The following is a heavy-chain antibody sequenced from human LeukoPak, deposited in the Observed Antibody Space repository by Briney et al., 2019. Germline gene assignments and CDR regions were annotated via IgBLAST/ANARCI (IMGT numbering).Heavy chain of an antibody. CDR3: AKELKWFGKYLDY. CDR2: ISGSGGST. J-gene: IGHJ4*02. Sequence: GGSLRLSCAASGFTVSSNEMSWVRQAPGKGLEWVSDISGSGGSTYYADSVKGRFTISRDNYKNTLYLQMNSLRAEDTAVYYCAKELKWFGKYLDYWGQGTLVTVSS. D-gene: IGHD3-10*01. CDR1: GFTVSSNE. V-gene: IGHV3-23*01.